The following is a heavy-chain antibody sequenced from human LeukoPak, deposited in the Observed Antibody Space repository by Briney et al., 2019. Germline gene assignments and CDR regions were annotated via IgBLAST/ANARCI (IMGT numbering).Heavy chain of an antibody. J-gene: IGHJ4*02. V-gene: IGHV1-24*01. CDR2: FDPEDGET. CDR3: ATESLPYYDSSGYPNPFDY. CDR1: GYTLSDLS. D-gene: IGHD3-22*01. Sequence: ASVKVSCKVSGYTLSDLSMHWVRQAPGKGLEWMGGFDPEDGETIYAQKFQGRVTMTEDTSTDTAYMELSSLRSEDTAVYYCATESLPYYDSSGYPNPFDYWGPGTLVTVSS.